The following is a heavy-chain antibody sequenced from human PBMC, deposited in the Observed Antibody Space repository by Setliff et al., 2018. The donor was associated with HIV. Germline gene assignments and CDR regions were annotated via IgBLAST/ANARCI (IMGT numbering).Heavy chain of an antibody. V-gene: IGHV1-24*01. D-gene: IGHD3-16*01. CDR1: GYTLTELS. Sequence: ASVKVSCKVSGYTLTELSMHWVRQAPGKGLEWMGSFDPEDGETTYAQKFQGKVTMTEDTSTDTAYMELRSLRSEDTAVYYCATDRPTSYDYVWGSPTGRKAFDILGPGTMVTVSS. CDR3: ATDRPTSYDYVWGSPTGRKAFDI. J-gene: IGHJ3*02. CDR2: FDPEDGET.